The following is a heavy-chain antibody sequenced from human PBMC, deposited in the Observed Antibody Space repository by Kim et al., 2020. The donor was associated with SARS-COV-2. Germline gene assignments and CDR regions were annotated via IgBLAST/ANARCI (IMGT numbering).Heavy chain of an antibody. CDR3: AREPSTYFDY. CDR2: T. J-gene: IGHJ4*02. Sequence: TYCADSRKGRFTISRDDSRNTVYLQMNGVRAEDTAVYFCAREPSTYFDYWGQGTLVTVSS. V-gene: IGHV3-66*01.